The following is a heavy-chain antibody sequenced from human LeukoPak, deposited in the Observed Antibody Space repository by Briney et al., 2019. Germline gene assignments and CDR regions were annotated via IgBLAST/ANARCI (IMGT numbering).Heavy chain of an antibody. Sequence: GGSLRLSCAASGFTFSSYAMSWVRQAPGKGLEWVSAISGSGGSTYYADSVKGRFTISRDNSKNTLYLQMNSLRVEDTAIYYCARVSLYSTKWYYFDYWGQGTLVTVSS. D-gene: IGHD6-13*01. CDR3: ARVSLYSTKWYYFDY. CDR1: GFTFSSYA. J-gene: IGHJ4*02. V-gene: IGHV3-23*01. CDR2: ISGSGGST.